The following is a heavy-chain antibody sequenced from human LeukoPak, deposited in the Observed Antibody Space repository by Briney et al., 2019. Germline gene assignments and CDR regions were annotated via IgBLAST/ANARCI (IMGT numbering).Heavy chain of an antibody. CDR1: GGSISSSSYY. D-gene: IGHD6-25*01. Sequence: SETLSLTCTVSGGSISSSSYYWGWIRQPPGKGLEWIGSIYYSGSTYYNPSLKSRVTISVDTSKNQFSLKLSSVTAADTAVYYCATSEAALDFDYWGQGTLVAVPS. CDR2: IYYSGST. CDR3: ATSEAALDFDY. J-gene: IGHJ4*02. V-gene: IGHV4-39*07.